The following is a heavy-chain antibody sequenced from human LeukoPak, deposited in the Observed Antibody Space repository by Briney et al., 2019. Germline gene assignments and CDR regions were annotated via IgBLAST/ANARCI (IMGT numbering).Heavy chain of an antibody. Sequence: GGSLRLSCAASGFTVSSNYMSWVRQAPGKGLEWVSVIYRGDSTYYADSVKGRFTISRDNSKNTLYLQVHSLRAEDTAVYYCARERDGDGTDYLDYWGQGTLVTVSS. CDR2: IYRGDST. D-gene: IGHD3/OR15-3a*01. CDR3: ARERDGDGTDYLDY. CDR1: GFTVSSNY. V-gene: IGHV3-53*01. J-gene: IGHJ4*02.